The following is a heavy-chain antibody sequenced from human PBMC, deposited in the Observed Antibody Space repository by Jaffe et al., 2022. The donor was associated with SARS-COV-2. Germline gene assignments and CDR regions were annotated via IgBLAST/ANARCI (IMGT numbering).Heavy chain of an antibody. Sequence: EVQLVESGGGLVQPGGSLRLSCAASGFTFSSYSMNWVRQAPGKGLEWVSYISSSSSTIYYADSVKGRFTISRDNAKNSLYLQMNSLRAEDTAVYYCARVGFRTGDYYDSSGPDAFDIWGQGTMVTVSS. V-gene: IGHV3-48*01. J-gene: IGHJ3*02. CDR3: ARVGFRTGDYYDSSGPDAFDI. CDR2: ISSSSSTI. D-gene: IGHD3-22*01. CDR1: GFTFSSYS.